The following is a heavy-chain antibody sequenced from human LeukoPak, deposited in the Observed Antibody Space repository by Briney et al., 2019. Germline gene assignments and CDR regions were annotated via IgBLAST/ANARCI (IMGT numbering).Heavy chain of an antibody. CDR3: ARDPASITIFGAVIGDDNWFDP. V-gene: IGHV1-69*06. Sequence: GSSVKVSCKASGGTFSSYAISWVRQAPGQGLEWMGRIIPIFGTANYAQKFQGRVTITADKSTSTAYMELSSLRSEDTAVYYCARDPASITIFGAVIGDDNWFDPWGQGTLVTVSS. CDR1: GGTFSSYA. J-gene: IGHJ5*02. D-gene: IGHD3-3*01. CDR2: IIPIFGTA.